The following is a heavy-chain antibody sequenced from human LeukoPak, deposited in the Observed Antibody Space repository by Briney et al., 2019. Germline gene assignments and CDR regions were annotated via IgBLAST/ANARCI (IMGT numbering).Heavy chain of an antibody. D-gene: IGHD5-18*01. J-gene: IGHJ4*02. CDR3: ARQGPEASYQRGYSYGWRGYFDY. CDR1: GFTVSSNY. V-gene: IGHV3-53*01. Sequence: GGSLRLSCAASGFTVSSNYMSWVRQAPGKGLEWVSVIYSGGSTYYADSVKGRFTISRDNSKNTLYLQMNSLRAEDTAVYYCARQGPEASYQRGYSYGWRGYFDYWGQGTLVTVSS. CDR2: IYSGGST.